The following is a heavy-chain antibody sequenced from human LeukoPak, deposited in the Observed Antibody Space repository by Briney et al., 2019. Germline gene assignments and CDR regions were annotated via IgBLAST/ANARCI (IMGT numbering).Heavy chain of an antibody. V-gene: IGHV3-48*02. D-gene: IGHD2-15*01. CDR2: ISSSSRDI. J-gene: IGHJ4*02. CDR1: GFTFSTSS. Sequence: GGSLRLSCAASGFTFSTSSMNWVRQAPGKGLERVSYISSSSRDIFYADSVKGRFTISRDNAKNSLFLQMNSLRDDDTAVYYCAESPYCSGGTCYSFWGYWGQGTLVTVSS. CDR3: AESPYCSGGTCYSFWGY.